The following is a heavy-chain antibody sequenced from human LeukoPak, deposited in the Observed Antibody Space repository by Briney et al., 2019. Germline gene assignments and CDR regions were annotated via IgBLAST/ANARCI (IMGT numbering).Heavy chain of an antibody. J-gene: IGHJ4*02. CDR3: ARDRALVRELWSASAFDY. CDR1: GGTFITYA. D-gene: IGHD5-18*01. CDR2: IIPILNIT. Sequence: SVKVSCKASGGTFITYAISWVRQAPGQGLEWMGRIIPILNITNYAQKFQGRVTITAGKSTNTAYMELSNLRSEDTAVYFCARDRALVRELWSASAFDYWGQGTLVTVSS. V-gene: IGHV1-69*04.